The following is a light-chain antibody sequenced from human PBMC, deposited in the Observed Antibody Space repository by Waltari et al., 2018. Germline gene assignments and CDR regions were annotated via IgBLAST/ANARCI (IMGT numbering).Light chain of an antibody. J-gene: IGLJ2*01. CDR2: EVS. CDR3: SSYAGSNNFVV. CDR1: SSDVGGYNY. Sequence: QSALTQPPSASGSPGQSVTISCTGTSSDVGGYNYVPWYQQHPGKAPQLMINEVSKRPSGVPDRFSGSKSGNTASLTVSGLQAEDEADYYCSSYAGSNNFVVFGGGTKLTVL. V-gene: IGLV2-8*01.